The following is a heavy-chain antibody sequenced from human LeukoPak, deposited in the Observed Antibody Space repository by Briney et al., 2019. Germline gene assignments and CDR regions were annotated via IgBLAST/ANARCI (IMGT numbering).Heavy chain of an antibody. Sequence: QTGGSLRLSCAASGFTFSSYWMSWVRRAPGKGLEWVANIKQDGSEKYYVDSVKGRFTISRDNAKNSLYLQMNSLRAEDTAVYYCARDEYYYGSGSPDYWGQGTLVTVSS. D-gene: IGHD3-10*01. CDR1: GFTFSSYW. CDR3: ARDEYYYGSGSPDY. CDR2: IKQDGSEK. J-gene: IGHJ4*02. V-gene: IGHV3-7*01.